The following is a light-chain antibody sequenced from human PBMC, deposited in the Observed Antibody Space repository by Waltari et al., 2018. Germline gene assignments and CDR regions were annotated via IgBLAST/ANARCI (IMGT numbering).Light chain of an antibody. CDR2: WAS. CDR3: QQYYSTLRT. CDR1: QTFLYSSNNKDY. J-gene: IGKJ1*01. Sequence: DIVMTQSPDSLAVSLGARATIDCKSNQTFLYSSNNKDYLAWYQQKPGQPPKLLIFWASTRESGVPARFSGSGSGTDFTLTISSLRAEDVAVYYCQQYYSTLRTFGQGTKVEIK. V-gene: IGKV4-1*01.